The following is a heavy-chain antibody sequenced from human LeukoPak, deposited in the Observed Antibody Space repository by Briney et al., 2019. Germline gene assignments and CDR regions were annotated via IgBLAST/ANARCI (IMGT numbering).Heavy chain of an antibody. Sequence: SETLSLTCSVSGDSISRSDSYWDWIRQPPGKGLEWIGSIHYSGSTYYNPSLKSRVTISVDTSKNQFSLKLSSVTAADTAVYYCARHEEEDGYNAKTMDYWGQGTLVTVSS. D-gene: IGHD5-24*01. CDR1: GDSISRSDSY. J-gene: IGHJ4*02. CDR3: ARHEEEDGYNAKTMDY. CDR2: IHYSGST. V-gene: IGHV4-39*01.